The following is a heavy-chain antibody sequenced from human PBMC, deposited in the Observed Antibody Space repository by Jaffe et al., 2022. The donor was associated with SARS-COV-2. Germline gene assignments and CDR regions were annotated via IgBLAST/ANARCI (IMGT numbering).Heavy chain of an antibody. CDR1: GFTFSDHP. CDR3: VKDLQGRWYGDH. J-gene: IGHJ4*02. D-gene: IGHD6-13*01. Sequence: EVQLVESGGGLVQPGGSLRLSCSASGFTFSDHPMHWVRQTPGKGLEFVSDISSNGDSTYYPDSMKGRFTISRDNSKNTLYLQMTSLRAEDTAMYYCVKDLQGRWYGDHWGQGALVTVSS. CDR2: ISSNGDST. V-gene: IGHV3-64D*09.